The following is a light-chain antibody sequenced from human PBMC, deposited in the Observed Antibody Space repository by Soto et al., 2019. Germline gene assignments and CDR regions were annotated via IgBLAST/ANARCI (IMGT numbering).Light chain of an antibody. V-gene: IGKV1-39*01. CDR1: QSINNY. CDR3: LQSYRTPLP. Sequence: DIQVTQSASSLSASVGDRVTITCRASQSINNYLSWYQQKPGKAPNLLIFGASTLQIGVPSRFSGSGSGTDFTLTISSLQPEDFATYYCLQSYRTPLPFGGGTKVDIK. J-gene: IGKJ4*01. CDR2: GAS.